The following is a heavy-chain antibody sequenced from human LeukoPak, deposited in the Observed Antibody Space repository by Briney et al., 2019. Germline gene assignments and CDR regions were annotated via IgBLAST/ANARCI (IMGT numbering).Heavy chain of an antibody. V-gene: IGHV4-34*01. CDR2: INHAGST. J-gene: IGHJ3*02. CDR3: ARGGSLSITMIVVVIPRAFDI. CDR1: GGSFSGYH. Sequence: SETLSLTCAEYGGSFSGYHWSWIRQPPGKGLEWIGEINHAGSTNYNPSLESRVNISGDTSKNQLSLKLSSVTAADTAVYYCARGGSLSITMIVVVIPRAFDIWGQGTMVTVSS. D-gene: IGHD3-22*01.